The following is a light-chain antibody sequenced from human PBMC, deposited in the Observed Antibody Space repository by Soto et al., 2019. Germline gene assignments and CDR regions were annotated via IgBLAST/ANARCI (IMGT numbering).Light chain of an antibody. CDR2: LNSDGSH. J-gene: IGLJ1*01. CDR1: SGHSSYA. CDR3: QTWVTGIYV. Sequence: QLVLTQSPSASASLGASVKLTYTLSSGHSSYAIAWHQQQPEKGPRYLMKLNSDGSHSKGDGIPDRFSGSNSGAERYLTISSLQSEDEADYYCQTWVTGIYVFGTGTKLTVL. V-gene: IGLV4-69*01.